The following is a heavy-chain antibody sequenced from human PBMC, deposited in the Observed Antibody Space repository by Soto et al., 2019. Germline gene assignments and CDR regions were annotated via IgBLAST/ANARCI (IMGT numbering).Heavy chain of an antibody. V-gene: IGHV4-39*01. CDR1: GGSISSSSYY. CDR3: ARSPRADVPPAAIPEELDY. CDR2: IYYSGST. Sequence: SETLSLTCTVSGGSISSSSYYWGWIRQPPGKGLEWIGSIYYSGSTYYNPSLKSRVTISVDTSKNQFSLKLSSVTAADTAVYYCARSPRADVPPAAIPEELDYWGQGTLVTVSS. D-gene: IGHD2-2*02. J-gene: IGHJ4*02.